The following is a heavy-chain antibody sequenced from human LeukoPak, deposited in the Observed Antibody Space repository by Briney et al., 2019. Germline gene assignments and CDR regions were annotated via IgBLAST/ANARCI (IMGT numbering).Heavy chain of an antibody. CDR2: INPSGGST. CDR3: ARGFHDFWSGDNWFDP. Sequence: ASVKVSCKASGYTFTSYYMHWVRQAPGQGLEWMGIINPSGGSTSYAQKFQGRVTMTRDMSTSTVYMELSSLRSEDTAVYYCARGFHDFWSGDNWFDPGAREPWSPSPQ. CDR1: GYTFTSYY. D-gene: IGHD3-3*01. V-gene: IGHV1-46*01. J-gene: IGHJ5*02.